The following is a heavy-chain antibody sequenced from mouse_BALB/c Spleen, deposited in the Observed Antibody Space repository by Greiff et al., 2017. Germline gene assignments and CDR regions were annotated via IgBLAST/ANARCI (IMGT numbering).Heavy chain of an antibody. V-gene: IGHV2-9*02. Sequence: VKLMESGPGLVAPSQSLSITCTVSGFSLTSYGVHWVRQPPGKGLEWLGVIWAGGSTNYNSALMSRLSISKDNSKSQVFLKMNSLQTDDTAMYYCASHTVVGDYAMDYWGQGTSVTVSS. CDR2: IWAGGST. CDR1: GFSLTSYG. D-gene: IGHD1-1*01. J-gene: IGHJ4*01. CDR3: ASHTVVGDYAMDY.